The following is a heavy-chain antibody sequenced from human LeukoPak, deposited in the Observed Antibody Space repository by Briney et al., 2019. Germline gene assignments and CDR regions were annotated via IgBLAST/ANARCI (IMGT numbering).Heavy chain of an antibody. CDR1: GFTFSSYS. D-gene: IGHD3-22*01. CDR2: ITSSSSYI. Sequence: GGSLRLSCAASGFTFSSYSMNWVRQAPGKGLEWVSSITSSSSYIYYADSVRGRFTISRDNAKNSLYLQMNSLRAEDTAVYYCARHVVAVGFDYWGQGTLVTVSS. V-gene: IGHV3-21*01. J-gene: IGHJ4*02. CDR3: ARHVVAVGFDY.